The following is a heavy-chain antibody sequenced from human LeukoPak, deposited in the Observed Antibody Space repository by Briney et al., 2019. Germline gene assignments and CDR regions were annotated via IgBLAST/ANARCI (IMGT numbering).Heavy chain of an antibody. V-gene: IGHV4-30-2*01. D-gene: IGHD3-16*01. CDR1: GGSISSGGYS. CDR3: RGGVSSSLPAHYYYYYMDA. J-gene: IGHJ6*03. Sequence: PSQTLSLTCAVSGGSISSGGYSWSWIRQPPGKGLEWIGYIYHSGSTYYNPSLKSRVTISVDTSKNQFSLKLSSVTAADTAVYYCRGGVSSSLPAHYYYYYMDAWGKGTTVTVSS. CDR2: IYHSGST.